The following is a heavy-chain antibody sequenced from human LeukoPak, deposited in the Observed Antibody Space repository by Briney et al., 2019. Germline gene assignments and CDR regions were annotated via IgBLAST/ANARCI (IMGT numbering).Heavy chain of an antibody. CDR1: GGSISSGGYY. D-gene: IGHD3-22*01. Sequence: PSETLSLTCTVSGGSISSGGYYWSWIRQHPGKGLEWIGYIYYSGSTYYNPSLKSRVTISVDTSKNQFSLKLSSVTAADTAVYYCAGLSGYRDAFDIWGQGTMVTVSS. CDR2: IYYSGST. CDR3: AGLSGYRDAFDI. V-gene: IGHV4-31*03. J-gene: IGHJ3*02.